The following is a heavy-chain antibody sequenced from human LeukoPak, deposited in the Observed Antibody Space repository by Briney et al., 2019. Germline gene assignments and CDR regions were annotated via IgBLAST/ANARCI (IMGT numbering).Heavy chain of an antibody. CDR1: GGSISSSSYY. CDR3: ARVVTVTTFDY. Sequence: SETLSLTCTVSGGSISSSSYYWGWIRQPPGKGLEWIGYIYHSGSTYYNPSLKSRVTISVDRSKNQFSLKLSSVTAADTAVYYCARVVTVTTFDYWGQGTLVTVSS. V-gene: IGHV4-39*07. D-gene: IGHD4-11*01. J-gene: IGHJ4*02. CDR2: IYHSGST.